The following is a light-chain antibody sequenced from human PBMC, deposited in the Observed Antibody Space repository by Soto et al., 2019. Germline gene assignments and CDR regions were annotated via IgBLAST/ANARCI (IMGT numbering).Light chain of an antibody. Sequence: QSVLTQPPSASGSPGQSVTISCTGTSSDVGGYNYVSWYQQHPGKAPKLMIYEVSKRPSGVPDRFSGSKSGNTASLTVSGLQADDEADSYCSSYAGSNNYVFGTGTKVTVL. J-gene: IGLJ1*01. CDR2: EVS. V-gene: IGLV2-8*01. CDR3: SSYAGSNNYV. CDR1: SSDVGGYNY.